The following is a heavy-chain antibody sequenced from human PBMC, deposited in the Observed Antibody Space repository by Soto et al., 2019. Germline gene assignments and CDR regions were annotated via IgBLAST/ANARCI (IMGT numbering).Heavy chain of an antibody. J-gene: IGHJ6*02. Sequence: EVPLVESGGGLVQPGGSLRLSCAASGFTFSSYNMNWVRQAPGKGLEWLSYISSGSSPIYYADSVKGRFTISRDNAKNSLYLQMSSLRDEDTAVYYCASLTIFGAVIEGMDVWGQGTTVTVSS. D-gene: IGHD3-3*01. CDR3: ASLTIFGAVIEGMDV. CDR1: GFTFSSYN. V-gene: IGHV3-48*02. CDR2: ISSGSSPI.